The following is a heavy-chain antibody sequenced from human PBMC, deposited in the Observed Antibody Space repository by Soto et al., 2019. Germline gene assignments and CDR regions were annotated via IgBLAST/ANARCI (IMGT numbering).Heavy chain of an antibody. V-gene: IGHV3-74*01. CDR2: INSDGSST. D-gene: IGHD1-26*01. J-gene: IGHJ4*02. CDR1: GFTFSSYW. Sequence: GGSLRLSCAASGFTFSSYWMHWVRQAPGKGLVWVSRINSDGSSTSYADSVKGRFTISRDNAKNTLYLQMNSLRAEDTAVYYCARGKVGASVFDYCGQGTLVTVSS. CDR3: ARGKVGASVFDY.